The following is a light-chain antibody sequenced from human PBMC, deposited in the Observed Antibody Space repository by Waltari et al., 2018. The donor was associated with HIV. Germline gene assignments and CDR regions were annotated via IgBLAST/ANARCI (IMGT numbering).Light chain of an antibody. V-gene: IGKV3D-15*01. CDR2: EAS. CDR1: QSLGSN. CDR3: QQYSDWPLT. J-gene: IGKJ4*01. Sequence: EILMMQSPATLSVSLGIRVTLSCRANQSLGSNVAWYHQIPGQTPRLLVYEASTRAPDTPTRFTGSGSGTKFTLTIISLQSEDFGVYFCQQYSDWPLTFGGGTKVDIK.